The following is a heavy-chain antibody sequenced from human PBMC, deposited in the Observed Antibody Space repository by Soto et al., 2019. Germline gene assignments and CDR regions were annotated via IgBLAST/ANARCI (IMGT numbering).Heavy chain of an antibody. CDR3: ARDAGGLSSSGYGFDP. V-gene: IGHV3-30-3*01. CDR2: ISYDGSNK. J-gene: IGHJ5*02. D-gene: IGHD6-6*01. Sequence: QVQLVESGGGVVQPGRSLRLSCAASGFTFSSYAMHWVRQAPGKGLEWVAVISYDGSNKYYADSVKGRFTISRDNSKNTLYLQMNSLRAEDTAVYYCARDAGGLSSSGYGFDPWGQGTLVTVSS. CDR1: GFTFSSYA.